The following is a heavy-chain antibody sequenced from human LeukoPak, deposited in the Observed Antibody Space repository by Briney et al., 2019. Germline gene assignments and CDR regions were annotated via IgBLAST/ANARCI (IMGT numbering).Heavy chain of an antibody. CDR1: GFTVSSNY. V-gene: IGHV3-53*01. J-gene: IGHJ3*02. CDR3: ARSSHYDILTGYSEEDAFDI. Sequence: TGGSLRLSCAASGFTVSSNYMSWVRQAPGKGLEWVSVIYSGGSTDYADSVKGRFTISRDNSKNTLHLQMNSLRVEDTAVYYCARSSHYDILTGYSEEDAFDIWGQGTMVTVSS. D-gene: IGHD3-9*01. CDR2: IYSGGST.